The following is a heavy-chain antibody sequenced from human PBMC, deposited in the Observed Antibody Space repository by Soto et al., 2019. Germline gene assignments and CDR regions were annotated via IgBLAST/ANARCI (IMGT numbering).Heavy chain of an antibody. CDR3: AKVSCSGGSCYDYYGMDV. D-gene: IGHD2-15*01. Sequence: QVQLVESGGGVVQPGRSLRLSCAASGFTFSSYGMHWVRQAPGKGLEWVAVISYDGSNKYYADSVKGRFTISRDNSKNTLYLQMNSLRAEDTAVYYCAKVSCSGGSCYDYYGMDVWGQGTTVTVSS. CDR1: GFTFSSYG. J-gene: IGHJ6*02. CDR2: ISYDGSNK. V-gene: IGHV3-30*18.